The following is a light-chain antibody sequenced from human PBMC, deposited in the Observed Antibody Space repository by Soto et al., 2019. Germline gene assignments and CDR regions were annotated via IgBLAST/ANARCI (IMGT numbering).Light chain of an antibody. CDR2: GPS. CDR3: QPYNNWPA. V-gene: IGKV3-15*01. CDR1: QRFRRS. J-gene: IGKJ3*01. Sequence: IVMTQSPDTLSVSPGERATLSWRATQRFRRSLAWYLQHTDQGPSRLMYGPSTRATGIPARFSGSGSGPQFTLTISSTQSEDFAVHYCQPYNNWPAFGPRTTVDIK.